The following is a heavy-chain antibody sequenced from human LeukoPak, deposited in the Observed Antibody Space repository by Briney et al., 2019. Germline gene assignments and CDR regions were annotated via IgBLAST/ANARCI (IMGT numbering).Heavy chain of an antibody. J-gene: IGHJ4*02. D-gene: IGHD2-2*01. CDR2: ISYDGSNK. V-gene: IGHV3-30*18. Sequence: GGSLRLSCAASGFTFSSYGMHWVRQAPGKGLEWVAVISYDGSNKYYADSVKGRFTISRDNSKNTLYLQMNSLRAEDTAVYYCAKDREDIVVVPAAITPDYWGQGTLVTVSS. CDR3: AKDREDIVVVPAAITPDY. CDR1: GFTFSSYG.